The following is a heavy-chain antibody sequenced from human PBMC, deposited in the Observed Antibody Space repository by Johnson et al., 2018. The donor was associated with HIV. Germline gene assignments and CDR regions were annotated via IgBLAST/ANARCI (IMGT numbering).Heavy chain of an antibody. V-gene: IGHV3-30*04. Sequence: QVQLVESGGGVVQPERSLRLSCSASGFTFSRYAMHWVRQAPGKGLEWVACISYDGSNKYYADSVKGRFTISRDNSKNTLYVQMNSLRTEDTAVYSCAGDVRFDRSVRGRLIISGVFDMWGQGTVVHVSS. CDR1: GFTFSRYA. D-gene: IGHD3-10*01. CDR2: ISYDGSNK. CDR3: AGDVRFDRSVRGRLIISGVFDM. J-gene: IGHJ3*02.